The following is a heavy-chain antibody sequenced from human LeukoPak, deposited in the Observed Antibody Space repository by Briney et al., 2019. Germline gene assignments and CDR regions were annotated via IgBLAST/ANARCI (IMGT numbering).Heavy chain of an antibody. CDR3: AKDIAVAGTEDY. D-gene: IGHD6-19*01. J-gene: IGHJ4*02. CDR1: GFTFSSYG. CDR2: ISYDGSNK. V-gene: IGHV3-30*18. Sequence: GRSLRLSCAASGFTFSSYGMHWVRQAPGKGLEWVAVISYDGSNKYYADSVKGRFTISGDNSKNTLYLQMNSLRAEDTAVYYCAKDIAVAGTEDYWGQGTLVTVSS.